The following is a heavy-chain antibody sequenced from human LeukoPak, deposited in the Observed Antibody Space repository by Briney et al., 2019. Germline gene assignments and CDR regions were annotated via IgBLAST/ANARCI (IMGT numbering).Heavy chain of an antibody. D-gene: IGHD5-18*01. V-gene: IGHV1-46*01. CDR2: INPSGGST. J-gene: IGHJ4*02. Sequence: ASVKVSCKASGYTFTSYYMHWVRQAPGQGLEWMGIINPSGGSTSYAQKFQGRVTMTRDTSTSTVYMELSSLRSEDTAVYYCASIKDGDTAMVTGSGWGQGTLVTVSS. CDR3: ASIKDGDTAMVTGSG. CDR1: GYTFTSYY.